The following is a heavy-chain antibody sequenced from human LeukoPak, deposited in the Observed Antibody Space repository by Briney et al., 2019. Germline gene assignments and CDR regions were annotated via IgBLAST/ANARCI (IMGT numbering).Heavy chain of an antibody. D-gene: IGHD3-22*01. CDR3: AVDSSGYYYAKFDY. V-gene: IGHV3-30-3*01. CDR2: ISYDGSGK. CDR1: GFTFSSFT. Sequence: GGSLRLSCAASGFTFSSFTMYWVRQTPGRGLEWLAVISYDGSGKIYRDSVKGRFTISRDNSKNTLYLQMTSLRPEDTAVYYCAVDSSGYYYAKFDYWGQGTLVTVSS. J-gene: IGHJ4*02.